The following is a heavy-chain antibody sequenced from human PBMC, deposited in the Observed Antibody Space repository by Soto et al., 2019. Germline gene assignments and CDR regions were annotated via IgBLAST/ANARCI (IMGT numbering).Heavy chain of an antibody. J-gene: IGHJ5*02. D-gene: IGHD2-15*01. CDR3: ARGVGYCSGGSCYSWVWFDP. CDR2: IYYSGST. V-gene: IGHV4-59*01. CDR1: GGSISSYY. Sequence: QVQLQESGPGLVKPSETLSLTCTVSGGSISSYYWSWIRQPPGKGLEWIGYIYYSGSTNYNPSLKSRVTISLDTSKNQFSLKLSSVTAADTAVYYCARGVGYCSGGSCYSWVWFDPWGQGTLVTVSS.